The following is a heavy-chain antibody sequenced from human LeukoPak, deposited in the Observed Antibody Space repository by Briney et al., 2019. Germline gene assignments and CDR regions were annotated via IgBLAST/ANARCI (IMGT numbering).Heavy chain of an antibody. J-gene: IGHJ4*02. V-gene: IGHV1-69*05. D-gene: IGHD3-22*01. CDR2: IIPIFGTA. Sequence: GASVKVSCKASGGTFSSYAISWVRQAPGQGLEWMGRIIPIFGTANYAQKFQGRVTITRNTSISTAYMELSSLRSEDTAVYYCASLSNYDSSGYYYGWGQGTLVTVSS. CDR1: GGTFSSYA. CDR3: ASLSNYDSSGYYYG.